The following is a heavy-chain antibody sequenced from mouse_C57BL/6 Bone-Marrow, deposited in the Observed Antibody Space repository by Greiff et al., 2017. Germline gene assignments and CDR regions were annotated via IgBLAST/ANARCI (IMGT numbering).Heavy chain of an antibody. Sequence: QVHVKQSGPGLVAPSQSLSITCTVSGFSLTSYGVSWVRQPPGKGLEWLGVIWGDGGTNYHSALISRLGISKDNSNSQVFLKLHSRQTDDTATYYCAKVRLLSGAMDYWGQGTSVTVSS. CDR2: IWGDGGT. CDR3: AKVRLLSGAMDY. V-gene: IGHV2-3*01. J-gene: IGHJ4*01. CDR1: GFSLTSYG. D-gene: IGHD2-10*01.